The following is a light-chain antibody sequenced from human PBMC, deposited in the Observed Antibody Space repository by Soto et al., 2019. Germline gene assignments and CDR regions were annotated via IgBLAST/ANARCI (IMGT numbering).Light chain of an antibody. Sequence: QSALTQPASVSGSPGQSIAISCTGTSSDVGGYNDVSWYQQHPGNAPKLLINDVSNRPSGVSSLFSGSKSGNTASLTISGLQAEEEADYYFSSYTISSTYVFGTGTKLTVL. CDR2: DVS. J-gene: IGLJ1*01. CDR1: SSDVGGYND. CDR3: SSYTISSTYV. V-gene: IGLV2-14*01.